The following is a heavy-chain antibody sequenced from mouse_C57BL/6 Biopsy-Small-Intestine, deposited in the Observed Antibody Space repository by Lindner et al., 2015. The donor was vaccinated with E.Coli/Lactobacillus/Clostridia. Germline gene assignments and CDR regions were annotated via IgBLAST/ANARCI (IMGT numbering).Heavy chain of an antibody. D-gene: IGHD1-1*01. CDR3: ARRFYYGSCDY. CDR1: GYTFTGYW. V-gene: IGHV1-9*01. CDR2: ILPGSGST. J-gene: IGHJ2*01. Sequence: VQLQESGSELLKPGASVKLSCKAAGYTFTGYWMEWVKQRPGQGLEWIGEILPGSGSTNHNEKFKGKATFTADTSSNTVYMQLNSLTTEDSAIYYCARRFYYGSCDYWGQGTTLTVSS.